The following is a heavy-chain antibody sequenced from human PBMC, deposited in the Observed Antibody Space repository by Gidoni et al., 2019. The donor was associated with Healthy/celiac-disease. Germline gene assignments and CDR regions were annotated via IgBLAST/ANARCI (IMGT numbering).Heavy chain of an antibody. CDR1: GGSFSGYY. CDR2: INHSVRT. CDR3: ARESGRGLYYYYYYGMDV. J-gene: IGHJ6*02. V-gene: IGHV4-34*01. D-gene: IGHD3-10*01. Sequence: QVQLQQWGAGLLKPAETLSLTCAVYGGSFSGYYWSWIRHPPGKGLEWIGEINHSVRTNYNPSLKSRVTISVDTSKNQFSLKLSSVTAADTAVYYCARESGRGLYYYYYYGMDVWGQGTTVTVSS.